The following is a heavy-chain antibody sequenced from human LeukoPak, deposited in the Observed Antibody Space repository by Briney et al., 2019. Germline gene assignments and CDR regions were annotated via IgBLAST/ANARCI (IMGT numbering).Heavy chain of an antibody. CDR3: ALRVTYSTDY. V-gene: IGHV3-23*01. D-gene: IGHD2-8*01. CDR1: GFTFSSCS. CDR2: ISGSGGST. J-gene: IGHJ4*02. Sequence: GGSLRLSCAASGFTFSSCSMNWVRQAPGKGLEWVSAISGSGGSTYYADSVKGRFTISRDNSKNTLYLQMNSLRAEDTAVYYCALRVTYSTDYWGQGTLVTVSS.